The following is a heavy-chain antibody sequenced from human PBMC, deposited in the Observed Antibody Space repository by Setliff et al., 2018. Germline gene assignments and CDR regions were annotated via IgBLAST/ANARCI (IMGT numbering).Heavy chain of an antibody. CDR3: ARASRFGTIRYRGDYYMDV. Sequence: ASVKVSCKASGYTFTTYAISWMRQAPGQGLEYMGWINTNTGNPSYAQGFTGRFVFSLDTSVSTAYLQISSLKAEDTAVYYCARASRFGTIRYRGDYYMDVWGKGTTDTVSS. V-gene: IGHV7-4-1*02. CDR1: GYTFTTYA. J-gene: IGHJ6*03. CDR2: INTNTGNP. D-gene: IGHD3-10*01.